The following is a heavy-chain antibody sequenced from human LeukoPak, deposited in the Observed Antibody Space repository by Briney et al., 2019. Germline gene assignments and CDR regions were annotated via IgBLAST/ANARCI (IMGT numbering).Heavy chain of an antibody. CDR3: ARDSVPYAFDL. V-gene: IGHV3-48*01. J-gene: IGHJ3*01. D-gene: IGHD5/OR15-5a*01. Sequence: GGSLRLSCEASGFSFSSYSMNWVRLAPGKGLEWVSYISDRTTMIYYADSVKGRFTISRDNAKNPLFLQMDSLRAEDTAVYYCARDSVPYAFDLWGQGTMVTVSS. CDR1: GFSFSSYS. CDR2: ISDRTTMI.